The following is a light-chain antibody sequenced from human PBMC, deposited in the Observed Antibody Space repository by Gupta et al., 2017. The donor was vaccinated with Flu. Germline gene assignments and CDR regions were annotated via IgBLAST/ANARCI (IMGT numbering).Light chain of an antibody. CDR2: GAS. CDR3: QQYNNWPGT. Sequence: EIVMTQSPGTLSVSPGERASLFSRASQSVSGNLAWYQQKPGQAPRLLIYGASTRATGVPARFSGSGSGTDFTLTITTLQSEDFAVYHCQQYNNWPGTFGPGTIVDGK. V-gene: IGKV3-15*01. J-gene: IGKJ3*01. CDR1: QSVSGN.